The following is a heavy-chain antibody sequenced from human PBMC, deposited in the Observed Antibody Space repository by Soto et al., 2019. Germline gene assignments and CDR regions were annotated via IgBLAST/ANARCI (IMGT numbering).Heavy chain of an antibody. D-gene: IGHD2-2*01. CDR2: IRSKANSYAT. CDR3: TRLKGYCSSTSCYEGGYYGMDV. V-gene: IGHV3-73*01. CDR1: GFTFSGSA. Sequence: GGSLSLSCAASGFTFSGSAMHWVRQASGKGLEWVGRIRSKANSYATAYAASVKGRFTISRDDSKNTAYLQMNSLKTEDTAVYYCTRLKGYCSSTSCYEGGYYGMDVWGQGTTVTVSS. J-gene: IGHJ6*02.